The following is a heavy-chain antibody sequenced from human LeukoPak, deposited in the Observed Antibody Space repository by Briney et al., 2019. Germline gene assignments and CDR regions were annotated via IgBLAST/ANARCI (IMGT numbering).Heavy chain of an antibody. CDR3: ARGSRDSSGWYADFDY. J-gene: IGHJ4*02. Sequence: SSETLSLTCTVSGGSISSYYWSWIRQPPGKGLEWIGYIYYGGSTNYNPSLKSRVTISVETSKNQFSLQLNSVTPEDTAVYYCARGSRDSSGWYADFDYWGQGTLVTVSS. CDR1: GGSISSYY. CDR2: IYYGGST. V-gene: IGHV4-59*12. D-gene: IGHD6-19*01.